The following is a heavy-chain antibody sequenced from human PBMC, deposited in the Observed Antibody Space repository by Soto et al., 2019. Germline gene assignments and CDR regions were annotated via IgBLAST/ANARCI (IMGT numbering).Heavy chain of an antibody. CDR1: GESFRGYY. V-gene: IGHV4-34*01. CDR3: ARGLGGDYRRWAYTLDY. CDR2: INHSGST. Sequence: PSENLSLTCAGYGESFRGYYWSWIRQPPGKGLEWIGEINHSGSTNYNPSLKSRVTISVDTSKNQFSLKLSSVTAADTAVYYCARGLGGDYRRWAYTLDYWGQGTLVPVSS. J-gene: IGHJ4*02. D-gene: IGHD4-17*01.